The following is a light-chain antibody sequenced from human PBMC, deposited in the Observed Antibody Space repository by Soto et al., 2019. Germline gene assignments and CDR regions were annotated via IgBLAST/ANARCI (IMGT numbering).Light chain of an antibody. CDR1: QSVSSSY. J-gene: IGKJ5*01. V-gene: IGKV3-20*01. Sequence: EIVLTQSPGTVSLSPGERATLAFMASQSVSSSYLAWYQQKPGQAPRLLIYGASSRATGIPDRFSGSGSGTDFTLTISRLEPEDFAVYYCQQYGSSPSITFGQGTRLEIK. CDR2: GAS. CDR3: QQYGSSPSIT.